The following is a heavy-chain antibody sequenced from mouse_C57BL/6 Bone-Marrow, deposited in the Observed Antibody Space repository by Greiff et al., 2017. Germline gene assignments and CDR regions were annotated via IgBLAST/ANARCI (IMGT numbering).Heavy chain of an antibody. Sequence: VQLQQPGAELVKPGASVKLSCKASGYTFTSYWMHWVKQRPGQGLEWIGMIHPNSGSTNYNEKFKSKATLTVDKSSSTAYMQLSSLTSEDSAVYYCARSGWDYGSRYAMDYWGQGTSVTASS. V-gene: IGHV1-64*01. CDR3: ARSGWDYGSRYAMDY. CDR2: IHPNSGST. J-gene: IGHJ4*01. D-gene: IGHD1-1*01. CDR1: GYTFTSYW.